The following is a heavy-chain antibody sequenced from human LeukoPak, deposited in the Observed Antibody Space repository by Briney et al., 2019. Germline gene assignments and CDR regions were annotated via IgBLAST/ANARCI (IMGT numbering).Heavy chain of an antibody. CDR1: GGSISSYY. Sequence: SETLSLTCTVSGGSISSYYWSWIRQPPGKGLEWIGYIYYSGSTNYNPSPKSRVTISVDTSKNQFSLKLSSVTAADTAVYYCARGILTGYYKDWGQGTLVTVSS. CDR2: IYYSGST. J-gene: IGHJ4*02. V-gene: IGHV4-59*01. D-gene: IGHD3-9*01. CDR3: ARGILTGYYKD.